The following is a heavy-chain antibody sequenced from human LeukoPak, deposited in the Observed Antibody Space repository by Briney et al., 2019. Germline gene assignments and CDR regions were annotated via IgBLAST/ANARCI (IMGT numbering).Heavy chain of an antibody. D-gene: IGHD1-26*01. CDR2: MNPNSGNT. J-gene: IGHJ4*02. CDR1: GYTFTSYD. Sequence: ASLNGYCKASGYTFTSYDINWMRQATGQGLEWMGSMNPNSGNTGYAQKFQGRVTMTMSSSISQAHMELRHLRAEDTAAHHGPSVTGSIDYWGQGTLVTVSS. CDR3: PSVTGSIDY. V-gene: IGHV1-8*01.